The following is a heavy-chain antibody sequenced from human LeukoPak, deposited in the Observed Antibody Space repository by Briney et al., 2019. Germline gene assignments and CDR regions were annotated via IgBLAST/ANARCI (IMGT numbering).Heavy chain of an antibody. Sequence: SETLSLTCTVSGGSVNSGSYYWSWIRQPPGKGLEWIGCIYYTGSTNYNPSLKSRVTISVDTSKNHFSLKLYAVTAADTAMYYCAIGTIVATRFDHWGQGTLVTVSS. D-gene: IGHD5-12*01. J-gene: IGHJ4*02. CDR2: IYYTGST. CDR1: GGSVNSGSYY. CDR3: AIGTIVATRFDH. V-gene: IGHV4-61*03.